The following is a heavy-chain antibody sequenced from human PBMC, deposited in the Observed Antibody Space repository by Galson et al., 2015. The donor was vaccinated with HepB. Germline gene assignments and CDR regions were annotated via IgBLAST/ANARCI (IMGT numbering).Heavy chain of an antibody. CDR2: FDPEDGEI. J-gene: IGHJ6*02. CDR3: ATVAHSTIFGVVIDPVPSPDYSMDV. Sequence: SVKVSCKVSGDTLTKLSIYWVRQAPGKGLQWMARFDPEDGEIYAQKFQGRVTMTEDTPTDTAYMELSSLRSEDTAVYYCATVAHSTIFGVVIDPVPSPDYSMDVWGQGTTVTVS. D-gene: IGHD3-3*01. V-gene: IGHV1-24*01. CDR1: GDTLTKLS.